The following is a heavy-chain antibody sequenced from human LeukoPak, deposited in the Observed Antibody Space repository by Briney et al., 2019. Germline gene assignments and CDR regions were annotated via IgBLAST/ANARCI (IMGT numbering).Heavy chain of an antibody. V-gene: IGHV3-48*02. J-gene: IGHJ4*02. CDR3: ARDGLHTAHFDY. D-gene: IGHD5-18*01. CDR1: GFTFSSYT. Sequence: GGSLRLSCAASGFTFSSYTMNWVRQAPGEGLEWVSTVSGISNIHNSDSVRGRLTISRDNTRNSLYLQKNTLRDEDTAVYYSARDGLHTAHFDYWGQGTLVTVSS. CDR2: VSGISNI.